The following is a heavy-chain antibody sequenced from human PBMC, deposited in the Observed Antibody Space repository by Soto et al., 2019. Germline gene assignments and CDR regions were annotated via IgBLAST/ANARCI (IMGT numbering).Heavy chain of an antibody. Sequence: QVHLVQSGAEVKKPGASVKDSCKGSGYIFPTYGLTWVRQAPGQGLDWMGWISAHNGNTNYAQKLQGRVTVTRDTSTITAYIELSNLRSVDTAVYYCERGRYGDYWGHGALVTVSS. D-gene: IGHD1-1*01. CDR3: ERGRYGDY. J-gene: IGHJ4*01. CDR1: GYIFPTYG. V-gene: IGHV1-18*01. CDR2: ISAHNGNT.